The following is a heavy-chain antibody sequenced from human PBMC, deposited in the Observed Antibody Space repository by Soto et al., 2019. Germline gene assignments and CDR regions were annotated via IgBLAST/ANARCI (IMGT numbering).Heavy chain of an antibody. Sequence: KPSETLSLTCAVYGGSFSGYYWSWIRQPPGKGLEWVGEINHSGSTNYNPSLKSRLTISVDTSKNQFSLRLSSVTAADTAVYYCASVKFLITVGAIYYYYGMDVWGQGTTVTVSS. CDR1: GGSFSGYY. CDR2: INHSGST. D-gene: IGHD1-26*01. CDR3: ASVKFLITVGAIYYYYGMDV. J-gene: IGHJ6*02. V-gene: IGHV4-34*01.